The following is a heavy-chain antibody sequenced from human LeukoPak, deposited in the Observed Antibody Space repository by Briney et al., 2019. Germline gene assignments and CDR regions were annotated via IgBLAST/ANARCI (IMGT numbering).Heavy chain of an antibody. CDR2: ISYDGSNK. Sequence: GGSLRLSCAASGFTFSIYGMHWVRQAPGKGLEWVAVISYDGSNKYYADSVKGRFTISRDNSKNTLYLQMNSLRAEDTAVYYCAKDGTKTGTTEYWGQGTLVTVSS. D-gene: IGHD1-7*01. J-gene: IGHJ4*02. CDR3: AKDGTKTGTTEY. V-gene: IGHV3-30*18. CDR1: GFTFSIYG.